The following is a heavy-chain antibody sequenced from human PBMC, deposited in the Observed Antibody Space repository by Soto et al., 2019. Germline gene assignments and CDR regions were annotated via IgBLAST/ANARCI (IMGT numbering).Heavy chain of an antibody. V-gene: IGHV4-34*01. Sequence: QVQLQQWGAGLLKPSETLSLTCAVYGGSFSGYYWSWIRQPPGKGLEWIGEINHSGSTNYNPSLKSRVTISVATSKNQFSLKLSSVTAADTAVYYCARATDSSWYGRSYYYYYGMDVWGQGTTVTVSS. CDR3: ARATDSSWYGRSYYYYYGMDV. J-gene: IGHJ6*02. CDR1: GGSFSGYY. CDR2: INHSGST. D-gene: IGHD6-13*01.